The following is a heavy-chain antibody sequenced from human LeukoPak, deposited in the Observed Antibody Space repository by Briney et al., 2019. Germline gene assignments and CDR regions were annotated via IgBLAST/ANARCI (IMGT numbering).Heavy chain of an antibody. CDR2: IYSGGST. J-gene: IGHJ3*02. D-gene: IGHD1-26*01. V-gene: IGHV3-66*01. Sequence: PGGPLRLSCAASGFTVSSNYMSWVRQAPGKGLEWVSVIYSGGSTYYADSVKGRFTISRDNSKNTLYLQMNSLRAEDTAVYYCASSIVGALDAFDIWGQGTMVTVSS. CDR1: GFTVSSNY. CDR3: ASSIVGALDAFDI.